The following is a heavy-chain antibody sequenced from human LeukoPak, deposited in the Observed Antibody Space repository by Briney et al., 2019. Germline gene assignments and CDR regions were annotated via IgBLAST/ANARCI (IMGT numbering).Heavy chain of an antibody. CDR2: NSGGGGST. Sequence: GGSLRLSCAASGFTFSSYAMSWVRQAPGKGLEWVSANSGGGGSTCYADSVKGRFTISRDNSKNTLYLQMNSLRAEDTAVYYCARDQRPYYYYMDVWGKGTTVTVSS. CDR1: GFTFSSYA. V-gene: IGHV3-23*01. CDR3: ARDQRPYYYYMDV. D-gene: IGHD1-1*01. J-gene: IGHJ6*03.